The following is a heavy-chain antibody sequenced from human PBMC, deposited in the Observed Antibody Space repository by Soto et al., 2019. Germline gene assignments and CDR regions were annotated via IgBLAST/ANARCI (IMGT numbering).Heavy chain of an antibody. CDR2: IYYSGST. V-gene: IGHV4-61*01. CDR3: ARGGGYSGYDYATFDY. D-gene: IGHD5-12*01. CDR1: GGSVSTGSYY. J-gene: IGHJ4*02. Sequence: SETLSLTCTVSGGSVSTGSYYWSWIRQPPGKGLEWIGYIYYSGSTNYNPSLKSRVTISVGTSKNQFSLKLSSVTAADTAMYYCARGGGYSGYDYATFDYWGQGTLVTVPQ.